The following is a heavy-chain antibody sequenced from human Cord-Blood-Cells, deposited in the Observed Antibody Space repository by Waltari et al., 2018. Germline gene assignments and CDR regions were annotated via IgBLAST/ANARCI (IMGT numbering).Heavy chain of an antibody. CDR3: ASPYYDFWSGYYQEAFDI. V-gene: IGHV4-39*01. J-gene: IGHJ3*02. Sequence: QLQLQESGPGLVKPSETLSLTCTVSGGSISSSSYYWGWIRQPPGKGLEWIGSIYYSGGTYYNPSRKSRVTISLDTSKNQFSLKLSSVTAADTAVYYCASPYYDFWSGYYQEAFDIWGQGTMVTVSS. CDR2: IYYSGGT. D-gene: IGHD3-3*01. CDR1: GGSISSSSYY.